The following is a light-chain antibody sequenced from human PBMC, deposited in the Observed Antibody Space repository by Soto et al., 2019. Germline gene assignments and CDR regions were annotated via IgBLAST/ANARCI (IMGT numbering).Light chain of an antibody. CDR1: SSDVGGYNY. Sequence: QSVLTQPPSASGSPGQSVTISCTGTSSDVGGYNYISWYQQHPGKAPKLMIYEVSNWPSGVPDRFSGSKSGNTAFLTVSGLQAEDEADYYCSSYAGSNNLVFGTGTKVTVL. CDR2: EVS. CDR3: SSYAGSNNLV. V-gene: IGLV2-8*01. J-gene: IGLJ1*01.